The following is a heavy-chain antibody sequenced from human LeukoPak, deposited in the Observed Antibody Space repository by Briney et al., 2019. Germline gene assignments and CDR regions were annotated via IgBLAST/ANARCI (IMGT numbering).Heavy chain of an antibody. J-gene: IGHJ4*02. D-gene: IGHD3-3*01. Sequence: ASVKVSCKASGYTFTTYGVGWVRQAPGQGLEWMGWISAYTGDTSYAQKLQGRVTMTTDTSTSTAYMELGSLRSDDTAVYYCARTPRYDFWSGYLFDYWGQGTLVTVSS. CDR2: ISAYTGDT. CDR3: ARTPRYDFWSGYLFDY. CDR1: GYTFTTYG. V-gene: IGHV1-18*01.